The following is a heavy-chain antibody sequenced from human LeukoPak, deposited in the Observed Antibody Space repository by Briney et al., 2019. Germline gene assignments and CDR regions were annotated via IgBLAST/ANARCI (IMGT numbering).Heavy chain of an antibody. CDR1: GFTFSRSA. D-gene: IGHD2-15*01. CDR2: ISAGGST. CDR3: AKGSDCSASFCGPDY. J-gene: IGHJ4*02. V-gene: IGHV3-23*01. Sequence: GGSLRLSCAASGFTFSRSAMNWVRQAPGKGLEWVSGISAGGSTEYADSVKGRFTISRDNSKNTLFLQMNSLRAEDTAVYFCAKGSDCSASFCGPDYWGQETFVTVSS.